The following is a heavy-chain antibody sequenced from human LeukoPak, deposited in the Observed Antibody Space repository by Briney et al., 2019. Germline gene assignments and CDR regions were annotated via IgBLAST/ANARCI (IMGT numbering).Heavy chain of an antibody. CDR2: IKQDGSEK. J-gene: IGHJ4*02. V-gene: IGHV3-7*01. CDR3: ARREGALDY. Sequence: GGSLRLSCAASGFTFSIYWMSWVRQAPGKGLEWVANIKQDGSEKYYVDSVKGRFTISRDNAKNSLYLQMNSLRAEDTAVYYCARREGALDYWGQGTLVTVSS. D-gene: IGHD1-26*01. CDR1: GFTFSIYW.